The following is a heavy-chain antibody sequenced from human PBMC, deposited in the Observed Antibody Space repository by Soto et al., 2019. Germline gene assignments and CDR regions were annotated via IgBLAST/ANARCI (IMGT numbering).Heavy chain of an antibody. D-gene: IGHD3-9*01. CDR3: ARSRRDDILTGYYYYMDV. V-gene: IGHV5-51*01. CDR2: IYPGDSDT. CDR1: GYSFTSYW. Sequence: GESLKISCRGSGYSFTSYWIGWVRQMPGKGLEWMGIIYPGDSDTRYSPSLQGQVTISADKSISTAYLQWSSLKASDTAMYYCARSRRDDILTGYYYYMDVWGKGTTVTVS. J-gene: IGHJ6*03.